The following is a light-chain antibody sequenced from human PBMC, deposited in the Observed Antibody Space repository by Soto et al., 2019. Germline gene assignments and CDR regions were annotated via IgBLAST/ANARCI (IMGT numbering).Light chain of an antibody. CDR3: QQRSNWPRT. CDR1: QSISSW. V-gene: IGKV1-5*01. CDR2: DAS. Sequence: DIQMTQSPSTLSGSVGDRVTITCRASQSISSWLAWYQQKPGKAPKLLIYDASSLESGVPSRFSGSGSGTEFTLTISSLEPEDFAVYYCQQRSNWPRTFGQGTKVDI. J-gene: IGKJ1*01.